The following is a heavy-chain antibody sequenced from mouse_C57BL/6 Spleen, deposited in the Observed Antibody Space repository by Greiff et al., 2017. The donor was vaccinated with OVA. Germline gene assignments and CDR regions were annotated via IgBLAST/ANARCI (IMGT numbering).Heavy chain of an antibody. CDR2: ISDGGSYT. V-gene: IGHV5-4*01. D-gene: IGHD1-1*01. Sequence: DVMLVESGGGLVKPGGSLKLSCAASGFTFSSYAMSWVRQTPEKRLEWVATISDGGSYTYYPDNVKGRFTISRDNAKNNLYLQRSHLKSEDTAMYYCARDEGITTDYFDYWGQGTTLTVSS. J-gene: IGHJ2*01. CDR3: ARDEGITTDYFDY. CDR1: GFTFSSYA.